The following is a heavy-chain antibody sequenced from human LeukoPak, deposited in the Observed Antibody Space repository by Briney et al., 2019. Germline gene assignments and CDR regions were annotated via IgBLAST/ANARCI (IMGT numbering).Heavy chain of an antibody. J-gene: IGHJ4*02. V-gene: IGHV3-7*05. D-gene: IGHD4-11*01. CDR2: IKLDGSEK. Sequence: GGSLRLSCAASGFSFSSYWMSWVRQAPGKGLEWVANIKLDGSEKNYVDSVRGRFTISRDNAKNSLFLQMNSLRAEDTDVYYCARREYSTIRYWGQGTPVTVSS. CDR3: ARREYSTIRY. CDR1: GFSFSSYW.